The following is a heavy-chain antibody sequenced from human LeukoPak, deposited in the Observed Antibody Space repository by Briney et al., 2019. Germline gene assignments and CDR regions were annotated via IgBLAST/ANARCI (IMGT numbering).Heavy chain of an antibody. V-gene: IGHV4-39*01. CDR2: IYYSGST. CDR1: GGSISSGSYY. Sequence: SETLSLTCTVSGGSISSGSYYWGWIRQPPGKGLEWIGSIYYSGSTYYNPSLKSRVTISVDTSKNQFSLKLSSVTAADTAVYYCARHSQYSSDYWGQGTLVTVSS. CDR3: ARHSQYSSDY. D-gene: IGHD6-6*01. J-gene: IGHJ4*02.